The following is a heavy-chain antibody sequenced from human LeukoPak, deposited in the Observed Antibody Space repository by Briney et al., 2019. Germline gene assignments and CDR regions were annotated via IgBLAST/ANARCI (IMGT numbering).Heavy chain of an antibody. Sequence: GASVKVSCKASGYTFISYDINWVRQVTGQGLEWMGWMNPNSGNTGYAQKFQGRVTITRNTSISTAFMELSSLRSEDTAVYYCARAAMGGDYYYYYMDVWGKGTTVTVSS. J-gene: IGHJ6*03. V-gene: IGHV1-8*03. CDR2: MNPNSGNT. CDR3: ARAAMGGDYYYYYMDV. D-gene: IGHD4-17*01. CDR1: GYTFISYD.